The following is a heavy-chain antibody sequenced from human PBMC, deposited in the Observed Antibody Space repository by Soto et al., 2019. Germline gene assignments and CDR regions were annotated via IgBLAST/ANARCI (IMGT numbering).Heavy chain of an antibody. V-gene: IGHV4-39*07. CDR1: AGSISGSSYC. D-gene: IGHD6-13*01. J-gene: IGHJ6*02. CDR2: FYHSANT. CDR3: ARDSSSWQYYYYYGMDV. Sequence: PSETLSLTCTVSAGSISGSSYCWGWIRQPPGKGLEWIGTFYHSANTYYNPSLKSRVTISVDTSKNQFSLKLSSVTAADTAVYYCARDSSSWQYYYYYGMDVWGQGTTVTVSS.